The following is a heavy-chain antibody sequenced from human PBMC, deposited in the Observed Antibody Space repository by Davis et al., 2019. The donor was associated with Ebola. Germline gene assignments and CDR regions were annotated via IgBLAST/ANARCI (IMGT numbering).Heavy chain of an antibody. Sequence: SETLSLTCTVSGGSISSSSYYWSWIRQPPGKGLEWIGYIYYSGSTNYNPSLKSRVTISVDTSKNQFSLKLSSVTAADTAVYYCARGPSIRAFDIWGQGTMVTVSS. V-gene: IGHV4-61*05. D-gene: IGHD2-21*01. CDR2: IYYSGST. J-gene: IGHJ3*02. CDR3: ARGPSIRAFDI. CDR1: GGSISSSSYY.